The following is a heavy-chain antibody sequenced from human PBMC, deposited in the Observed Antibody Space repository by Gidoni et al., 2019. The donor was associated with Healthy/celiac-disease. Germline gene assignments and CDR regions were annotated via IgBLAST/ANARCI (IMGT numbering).Heavy chain of an antibody. CDR2: ISGSSGST. CDR1: GFTFTSYA. V-gene: IGHV3-23*04. D-gene: IGHD4-17*01. Sequence: EVQLVEFGGGLVHPGGSLSLSSAASGFTFTSYAMSWVRQPPGKGLEWVSAISGSSGSTYYADSVKGRFTISRDNSKNTLYLQMNRLRAEDTAVYYCAKDLLLDDYGDFQDYWGQGTLVTVSS. J-gene: IGHJ4*02. CDR3: AKDLLLDDYGDFQDY.